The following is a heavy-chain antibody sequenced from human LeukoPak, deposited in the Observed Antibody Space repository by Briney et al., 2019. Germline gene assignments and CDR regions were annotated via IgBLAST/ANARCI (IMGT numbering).Heavy chain of an antibody. CDR1: GFSFSSYA. V-gene: IGHV3-23*01. CDR3: APRYYDSSGMYYFDY. Sequence: GGSLRLSCAASGFSFSSYAMTWVRQAPGEGLEWVSSISGSGGSTYYADSVKGRFTISRDNSKSTLFLQMHSLRAEDTAVYYCAPRYYDSSGMYYFDYWGQGTLVTVSS. D-gene: IGHD3-22*01. CDR2: ISGSGGST. J-gene: IGHJ4*02.